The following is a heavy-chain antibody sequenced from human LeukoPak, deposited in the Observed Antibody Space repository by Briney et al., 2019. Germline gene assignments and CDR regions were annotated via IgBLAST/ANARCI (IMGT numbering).Heavy chain of an antibody. Sequence: SQTLSLTCAISGDSVSSNSAAWHWIRQSPSRGLEWLGRTYYRSKWYNDYAVSVKSRITINPDTSKNQFSLQLNPVTPEDTAVYYCARDHQPYDNWFDPWGQGTLVTVSS. J-gene: IGHJ5*02. CDR1: GDSVSSNSAA. CDR3: ARDHQPYDNWFDP. D-gene: IGHD2-2*01. CDR2: TYYRSKWYN. V-gene: IGHV6-1*01.